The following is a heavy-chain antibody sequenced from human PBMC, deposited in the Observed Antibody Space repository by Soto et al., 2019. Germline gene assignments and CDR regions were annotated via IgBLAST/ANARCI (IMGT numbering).Heavy chain of an antibody. CDR1: GFTFSSYG. D-gene: IGHD5-18*01. V-gene: IGHV3-33*01. CDR3: ARDLTDTAMVTYYGMDV. J-gene: IGHJ6*02. CDR2: IWYDGSNK. Sequence: QVQLVESGGGVVQPGRSLRLSCAASGFTFSSYGMHWVRQAPGKGLEWVAVIWYDGSNKYYADSVKGQFTISRDNSKNTLYLQMNSLRAEDTAVYYCARDLTDTAMVTYYGMDVWGQGTTVTVSS.